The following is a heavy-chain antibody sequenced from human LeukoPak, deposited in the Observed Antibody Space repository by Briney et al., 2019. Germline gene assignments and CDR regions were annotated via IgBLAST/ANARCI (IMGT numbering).Heavy chain of an antibody. D-gene: IGHD5-18*01. CDR2: ISGDGRST. Sequence: GGSLRLSCAASGFHFDDYVMQWVRQVPGKGLEWVSLISGDGRSTYYADSVKGRFTISRDNSKNSLYLQMNSLRSDDTALYYCVGGSERGSWIQSMWGQGTMVTVSS. CDR3: VGGSERGSWIQSM. CDR1: GFHFDDYV. J-gene: IGHJ3*01. V-gene: IGHV3-43*02.